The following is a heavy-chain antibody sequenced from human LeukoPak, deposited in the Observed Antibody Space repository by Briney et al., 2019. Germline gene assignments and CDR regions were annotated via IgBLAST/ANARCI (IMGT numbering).Heavy chain of an antibody. CDR3: ARDLDVDTAMVNVDY. D-gene: IGHD5-18*01. Sequence: PGGSLRLSCAASGFTFSSYSMNWVRQAPGKGLEGAPPISSSSSYIYYADSVKGRFTISRDNAKNSLYLQMNSLRAEDTAVYYCARDLDVDTAMVNVDYWGQRTLVTVSS. CDR2: ISSSSSYI. J-gene: IGHJ4*02. CDR1: GFTFSSYS. V-gene: IGHV3-21*01.